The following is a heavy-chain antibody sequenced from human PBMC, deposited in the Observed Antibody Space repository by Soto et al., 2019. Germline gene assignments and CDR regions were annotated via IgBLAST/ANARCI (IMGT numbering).Heavy chain of an antibody. D-gene: IGHD3-22*01. V-gene: IGHV4-4*02. CDR1: GGSISGRNW. Sequence: QVQLQESGPGLVKPSGTLSLTCVVSGGSISGRNWWSWVRQAAGKGLEWIGEVLHSGDTNYTPSLRRRVTISVDKSKKQLSLKLNSVTAAYTVVYYCAILIYDSRLKYVYFDFWGQGALVTVSS. CDR3: AILIYDSRLKYVYFDF. CDR2: VLHSGDT. J-gene: IGHJ4*02.